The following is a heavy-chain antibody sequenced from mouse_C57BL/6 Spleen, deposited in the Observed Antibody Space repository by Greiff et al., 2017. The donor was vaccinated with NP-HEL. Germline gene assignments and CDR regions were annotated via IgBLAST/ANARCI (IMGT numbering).Heavy chain of an antibody. CDR3: ARSGDGVY. V-gene: IGHV1-82*01. J-gene: IGHJ2*01. Sequence: QVQLQQSGPELVKPGASVKISCKASGYAFSSSWMNWVKQRPGKGLEWIGRIYPGDGDTNYNGKFKGKATLTADKSSSTAYMQLSSLTSEDSAVYFCARSGDGVYWGQGTTLTVSS. CDR2: IYPGDGDT. D-gene: IGHD2-3*01. CDR1: GYAFSSSW.